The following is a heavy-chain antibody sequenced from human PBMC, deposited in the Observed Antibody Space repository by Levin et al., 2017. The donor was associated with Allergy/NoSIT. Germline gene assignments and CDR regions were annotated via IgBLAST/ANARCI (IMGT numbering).Heavy chain of an antibody. J-gene: IGHJ4*02. D-gene: IGHD3-10*01. Sequence: ASVKVSCKASGYTFTGYYMHWVRQAPGQGLEWMGWINPNSGGTNYAQKFQGRVTMTRDTSISTAYMELSRLRSDDTAVYYCARDTMVRGNLYYFDYWGQGTLVTVSS. CDR3: ARDTMVRGNLYYFDY. V-gene: IGHV1-2*02. CDR1: GYTFTGYY. CDR2: INPNSGGT.